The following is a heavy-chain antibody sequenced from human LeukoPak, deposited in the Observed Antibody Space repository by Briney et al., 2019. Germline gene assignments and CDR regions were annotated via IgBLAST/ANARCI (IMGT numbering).Heavy chain of an antibody. CDR1: GFTFSSYA. CDR3: ARDPYTVVVPAADY. J-gene: IGHJ4*02. D-gene: IGHD2-2*01. V-gene: IGHV3-30*04. CDR2: ISYDGSNK. Sequence: GRSLRLSCAASGFTFSSYAMHWVRQAPGKGLEWVAVISYDGSNKYYADPVKGRFTISRDNSKNTLYLQMNSLRAEDTAVYYCARDPYTVVVPAADYWGQGTLVTVSS.